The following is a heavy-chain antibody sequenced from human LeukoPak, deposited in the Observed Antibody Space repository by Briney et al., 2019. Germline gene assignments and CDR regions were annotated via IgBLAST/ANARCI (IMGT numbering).Heavy chain of an antibody. CDR3: ARLYSGSSYFDY. J-gene: IGHJ4*02. CDR2: INPNSGGT. CDR1: GYTFTGYY. V-gene: IGHV1-2*02. D-gene: IGHD1-26*01. Sequence: ASVTVSCKASGYTFTGYYMHWVRQAPGQGLEWMGWINPNSGGTNYAQKFQGRVTMTRDTSISTAYMELSRLRSDDTAVYYCARLYSGSSYFDYWGQGTLVTVSS.